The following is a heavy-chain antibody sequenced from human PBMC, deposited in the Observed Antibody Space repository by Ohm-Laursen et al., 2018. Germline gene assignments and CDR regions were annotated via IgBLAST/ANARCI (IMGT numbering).Heavy chain of an antibody. V-gene: IGHV3-9*01. CDR3: AKVGTSMVTTWYFDL. Sequence: SLRLSCTASGFTFDDYAMHWVRQAPGKGLEWVSGIRWNSGSLGYADSVKGRFTISRDNAKNSLYLQMNSLRPEDTALYYCAKVGTSMVTTWYFDLWGRGTLVTVSS. J-gene: IGHJ2*01. D-gene: IGHD5-18*01. CDR1: GFTFDDYA. CDR2: IRWNSGSL.